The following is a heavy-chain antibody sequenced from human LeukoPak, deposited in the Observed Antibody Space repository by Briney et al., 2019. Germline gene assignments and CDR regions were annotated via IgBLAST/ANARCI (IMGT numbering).Heavy chain of an antibody. CDR3: AKYNLLVSQPDAFDM. Sequence: GGSLRLSCAASGFTFSSYAMSWVRQAPGKGLEWVAGIRGTGGSTYYADSVKGRFTISRDNTKNLLYLQMNSLRADDTALYFFAKYNLLVSQPDAFDMWGQGTMVTVSS. D-gene: IGHD1-14*01. CDR1: GFTFSSYA. CDR2: IRGTGGST. J-gene: IGHJ3*02. V-gene: IGHV3-23*01.